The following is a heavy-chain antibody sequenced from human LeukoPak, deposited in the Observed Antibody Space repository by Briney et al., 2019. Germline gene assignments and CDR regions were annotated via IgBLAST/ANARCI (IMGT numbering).Heavy chain of an antibody. Sequence: GGSLRLSCVASGFTFSSYGMNGVRQAPGKVLEGVSSSAGSGCGGGTYYADSVEGRFTISRDSSKNTLFLHMNSLRVEDTAVYYCAKGTTGHCSGATCYPFDMWGQGTVVTVSS. J-gene: IGHJ3*02. CDR3: AKGTTGHCSGATCYPFDM. V-gene: IGHV3-23*01. CDR2: SAGSGCGGGT. CDR1: GFTFSSYG. D-gene: IGHD2-15*01.